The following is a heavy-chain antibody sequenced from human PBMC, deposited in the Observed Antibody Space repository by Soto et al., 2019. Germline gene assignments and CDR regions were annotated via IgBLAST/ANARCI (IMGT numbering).Heavy chain of an antibody. Sequence: GGSLRLSCAASGFTFSSYEMNWVRQAPGKGLEWVSYISSSGSTIYYEDSVKGRFTISRDNAKNSLYLQMNSLRAEDTAVYYCARDKDAYDSSGYYYFDYWGQGTLVTVSS. V-gene: IGHV3-48*03. J-gene: IGHJ4*02. D-gene: IGHD3-22*01. CDR1: GFTFSSYE. CDR3: ARDKDAYDSSGYYYFDY. CDR2: ISSSGSTI.